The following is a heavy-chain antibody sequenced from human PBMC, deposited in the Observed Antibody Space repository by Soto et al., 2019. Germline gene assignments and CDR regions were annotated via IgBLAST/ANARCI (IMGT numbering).Heavy chain of an antibody. CDR1: GFTFSSYA. CDR3: GFLLSGNYIVAYFAY. D-gene: IGHD1-26*01. J-gene: IGHJ4*02. V-gene: IGHV3-30*03. CDR2: ISYDGTNK. Sequence: QVQLVESGGGVVQPGRSLRLSCAASGFTFSSYAMHWVRQAPGKGLEWVAIISYDGTNKYYADSVKGRFTISRDNSKNTLYLQMTSLRPADTAMYSCGFLLSGNYIVAYFAYSGQGALVTVAS.